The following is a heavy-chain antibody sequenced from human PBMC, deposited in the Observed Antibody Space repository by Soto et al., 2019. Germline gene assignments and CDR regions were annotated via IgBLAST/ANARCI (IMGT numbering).Heavy chain of an antibody. Sequence: GASVKVSCKASGYTFTSYDINWVRQATGQGLEWMGWMNPNSGNTGYAQKFQGRVTMTRNTSISTAYMELSSLRSEDTAVYYCARETSSGWPYYYYGMDVWGQGTTVTVSS. J-gene: IGHJ6*02. V-gene: IGHV1-8*01. CDR2: MNPNSGNT. D-gene: IGHD6-19*01. CDR1: GYTFTSYD. CDR3: ARETSSGWPYYYYGMDV.